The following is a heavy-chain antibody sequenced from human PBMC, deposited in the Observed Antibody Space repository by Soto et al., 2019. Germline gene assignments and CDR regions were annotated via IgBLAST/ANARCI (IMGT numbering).Heavy chain of an antibody. CDR2: ISSSSSYI. Sequence: GESLRLSCAASGFTFSSYSMNWVRQAPGKGLEWVSSISSSSSYIYYADSVKGRFTISRDNAKNSLYLQMNSLRAEDTAVYYCXRDKSSSWNPFCYVMDVWGQGTTVTVSS. J-gene: IGHJ6*02. V-gene: IGHV3-21*01. D-gene: IGHD6-13*01. CDR3: XRDKSSSWNPFCYVMDV. CDR1: GFTFSSYS.